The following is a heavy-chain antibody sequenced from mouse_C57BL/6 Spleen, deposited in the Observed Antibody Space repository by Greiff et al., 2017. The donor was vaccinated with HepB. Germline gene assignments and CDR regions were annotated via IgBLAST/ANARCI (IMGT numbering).Heavy chain of an antibody. J-gene: IGHJ2*01. CDR2: ISSGGDYI. CDR3: TRVKAQALYFDY. V-gene: IGHV5-9-1*02. Sequence: EVNVVESGEGLVKPGGSLKLSCAASGFTFSSYAMSWVRQTPEKRLEWVAYISSGGDYIYYADTVKGRFTISRDNARNTLYLQMSSLKSEDTAMYYCTRVKAQALYFDYWGQGTTLTVSS. CDR1: GFTFSSYA. D-gene: IGHD3-2*02.